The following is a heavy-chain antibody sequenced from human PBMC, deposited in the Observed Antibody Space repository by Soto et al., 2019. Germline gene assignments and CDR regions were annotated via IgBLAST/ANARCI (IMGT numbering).Heavy chain of an antibody. D-gene: IGHD3-10*01. CDR1: GFTFSSYA. J-gene: IGHJ3*02. V-gene: IGHV3-23*01. Sequence: GGSLRLSCAASGFTFSSYAMSWVRQAPGKGLEWVSAISGSGGSTCYADSVKGRFTISRDNSKNTLYLQMNSLRAEDTAVYYCAKDPRMVRGVIIGPDIWGQGTMVTVSS. CDR2: ISGSGGST. CDR3: AKDPRMVRGVIIGPDI.